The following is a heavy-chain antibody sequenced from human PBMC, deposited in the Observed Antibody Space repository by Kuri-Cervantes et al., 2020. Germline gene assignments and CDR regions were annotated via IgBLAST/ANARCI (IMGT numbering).Heavy chain of an antibody. V-gene: IGHV4-34*01. D-gene: IGHD5-12*01. CDR1: GGSFSGYY. Sequence: SETLSLTCAVYGGSFSGYYWSWIRQLPGKGLEWIGEINHSGSTNYNPSLKSRVTISVDTSKNQFSLKVSSVTAADTSVYYCAREGYSGYVPFEYWGQGTLVTVSS. J-gene: IGHJ4*02. CDR2: INHSGST. CDR3: AREGYSGYVPFEY.